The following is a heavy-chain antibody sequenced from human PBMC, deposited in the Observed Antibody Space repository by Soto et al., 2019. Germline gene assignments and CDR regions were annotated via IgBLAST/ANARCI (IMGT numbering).Heavy chain of an antibody. CDR3: VKLKIRGEIPQEHYFDH. D-gene: IGHD3-10*01. CDR2: VSVSGGLT. Sequence: EVKLLESGGDLVQPGGSLTLSCAASGFTFIAYAISWVRQVPGQGLEWVSTVSVSGGLTDYADSVKGRFTISRDNSKNSIFLHMGSLRAEDTAVYYCVKLKIRGEIPQEHYFDHWGQGTLVTVSS. V-gene: IGHV3-23*01. J-gene: IGHJ4*02. CDR1: GFTFIAYA.